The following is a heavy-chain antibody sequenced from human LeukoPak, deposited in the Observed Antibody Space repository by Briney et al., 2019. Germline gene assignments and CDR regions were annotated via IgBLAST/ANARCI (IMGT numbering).Heavy chain of an antibody. V-gene: IGHV3-20*04. CDR1: GFTFDDYG. D-gene: IGHD6-13*01. CDR3: ARDLYSSSWYSGWFDP. Sequence: GGSLRLSCAASGFTFDDYGMSWVRQAPGKGLEWVSGINWNGGSTGYADSVKGRFTISRDNAKNSLYLQMNSLRAEDTALYYCARDLYSSSWYSGWFDPWGQGTLVTVSS. CDR2: INWNGGST. J-gene: IGHJ5*02.